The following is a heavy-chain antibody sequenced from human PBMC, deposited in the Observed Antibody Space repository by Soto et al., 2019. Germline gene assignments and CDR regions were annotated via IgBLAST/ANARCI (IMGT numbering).Heavy chain of an antibody. J-gene: IGHJ4*02. Sequence: PGGSLSLSCAASGFTFSSYPMSWVRQARGKGLEWVSAISGSGGNTYYADSVKGRFTISRDNSKNTLFLQMNRLRAEDSAVYYCAKGHLQRRLGYDNWGQGTLVTVSS. CDR2: ISGSGGNT. V-gene: IGHV3-23*01. CDR1: GFTFSSYP. CDR3: AKGHLQRRLGYDN. D-gene: IGHD1-1*01.